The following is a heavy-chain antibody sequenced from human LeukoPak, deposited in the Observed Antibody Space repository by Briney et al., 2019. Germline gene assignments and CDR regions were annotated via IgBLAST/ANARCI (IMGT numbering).Heavy chain of an antibody. J-gene: IGHJ5*02. CDR3: ATAYSSGWYNWFDP. CDR1: GYTLTELS. Sequence: VASVKVSCKVSGYTLTELSMHWVRQAPGKGLEWMGGFDPEDGETIYAQKFQGRVTMTEDTSTDTAYMELSSLRSEDTAVYYCATAYSSGWYNWFDPWGQGTLVTVSS. CDR2: FDPEDGET. V-gene: IGHV1-24*01. D-gene: IGHD6-19*01.